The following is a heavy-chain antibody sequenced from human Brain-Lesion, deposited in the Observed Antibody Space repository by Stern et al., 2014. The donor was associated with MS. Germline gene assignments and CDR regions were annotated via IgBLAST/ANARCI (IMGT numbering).Heavy chain of an antibody. V-gene: IGHV4-30-4*01. CDR1: GGSINSGDYH. CDR3: ARSTVSAEYYFDY. CDR2: ITYSGTT. Sequence: QVQLQESGPGLVKPSQTLSLTCTVSGGSINSGDYHWTWIRQPPGKCLEWIGFITYSGTTYYKPSLQRRLTISVDTSKNQFSLKLRSVTAGDTAVYYCARSTVSAEYYFDYWGQGTLVTVSS. J-gene: IGHJ4*02. D-gene: IGHD4-11*01.